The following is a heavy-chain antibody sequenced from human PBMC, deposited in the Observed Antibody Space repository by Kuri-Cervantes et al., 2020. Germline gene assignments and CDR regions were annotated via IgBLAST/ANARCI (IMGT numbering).Heavy chain of an antibody. D-gene: IGHD6-13*01. J-gene: IGHJ3*02. CDR3: AREGAAAAKFGYAFDI. V-gene: IGHV1-69*06. CDR1: GYTFTNYG. Sequence: SVKVSCKASGYTFTNYGISWVRQAPGQGLEWMGGIIPIFGTANYAQKFQGRVTITADKSTSTAYVELSSLRSEDTAVYYCAREGAAAAKFGYAFDIWGQGTMVTVSS. CDR2: IIPIFGTA.